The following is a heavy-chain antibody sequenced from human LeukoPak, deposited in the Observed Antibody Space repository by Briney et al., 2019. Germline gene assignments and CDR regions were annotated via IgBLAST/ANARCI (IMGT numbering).Heavy chain of an antibody. V-gene: IGHV3-7*03. Sequence: GGSLRLSCAASGFTFSSYWMNWARQAPGKGLEWVASINHNGNVNYYVDSVKGRFTISRDNAKNSLYLQMNSLRAEDTAVYYCARDQGYYDSSGYDYFDYWGQGTLVTVSS. CDR2: INHNGNVN. CDR3: ARDQGYYDSSGYDYFDY. J-gene: IGHJ4*02. CDR1: GFTFSSYW. D-gene: IGHD3-22*01.